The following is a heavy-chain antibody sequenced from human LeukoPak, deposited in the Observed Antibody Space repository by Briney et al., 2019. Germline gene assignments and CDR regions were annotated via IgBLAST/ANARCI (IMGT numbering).Heavy chain of an antibody. CDR2: IHPHFNAT. CDR3: ARLFDWGSR. CDR1: GGTFTSYN. D-gene: IGHD3-9*01. Sequence: SVKVSCKAFGGTFTSYNVNWVRQAPGQGLEWMGWIHPHFNATDYAQKFRGRVTITADESTCTAYMEVSSLTSEDTAVYYCARLFDWGSRWGQGTLVTVSS. V-gene: IGHV1-69*13. J-gene: IGHJ4*02.